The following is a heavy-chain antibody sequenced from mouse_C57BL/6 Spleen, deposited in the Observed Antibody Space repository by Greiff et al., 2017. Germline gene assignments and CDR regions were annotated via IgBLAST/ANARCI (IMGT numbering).Heavy chain of an antibody. D-gene: IGHD1-1*01. CDR1: GYTFTDYE. J-gene: IGHJ3*01. Sequence: VKLMESGAELVRPGASVTLSCKASGYTFTDYEMHWVKQTPVHGLEWIGAIDPETGGTAYNQKFKGKAILTADKSSSTAYMELRSLTSEDSAVYYCTRDGSSPFAYWGQGTLVTVSA. V-gene: IGHV1-15*01. CDR3: TRDGSSPFAY. CDR2: IDPETGGT.